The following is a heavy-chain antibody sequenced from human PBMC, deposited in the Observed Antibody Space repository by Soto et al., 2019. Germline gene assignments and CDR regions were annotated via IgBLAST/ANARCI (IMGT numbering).Heavy chain of an antibody. D-gene: IGHD3-10*01. J-gene: IGHJ3*02. CDR1: GFIFSNYA. V-gene: IGHV3-23*01. CDR2: IGGEAVST. Sequence: GGSLRLSCEASGFIFSNYAMSWVRQGPGKGLEWVSVIGGEAVSTNCADSVKGRCTVSRDNSKSTVYLQLDSLRDDDTAVYYCAKDFISYQGIYDPFDIWCQAMMVTVS. CDR3: AKDFISYQGIYDPFDI.